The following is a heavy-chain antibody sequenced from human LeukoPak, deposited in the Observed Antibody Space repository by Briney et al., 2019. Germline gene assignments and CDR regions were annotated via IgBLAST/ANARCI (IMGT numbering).Heavy chain of an antibody. CDR3: ARQTSAASDY. D-gene: IGHD6-25*01. V-gene: IGHV5-51*01. Sequence: ESLKISCKGSGYSFSNYWIDWVRQMPGKGLEWMGIIYPGDSDSRYSPSFQGQVTISADKSISTAYLQWSSLKASDTAMYYWARQTSAASDYWGQGTLVSVSS. J-gene: IGHJ4*02. CDR1: GYSFSNYW. CDR2: IYPGDSDS.